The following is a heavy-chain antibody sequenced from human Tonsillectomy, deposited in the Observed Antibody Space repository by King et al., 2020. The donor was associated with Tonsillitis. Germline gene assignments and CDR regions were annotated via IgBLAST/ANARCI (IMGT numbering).Heavy chain of an antibody. D-gene: IGHD2-2*01. V-gene: IGHV3-9*01. CDR3: AKDSALGYCSSTSCSTQNWFDP. J-gene: IGHJ5*02. CDR1: GFTFDDYA. Sequence: VQLVESGGGLVQPGRSLRLSCAASGFTFDDYAMHWVRQAPGKGLEWVSGISWNSDNIDYADSVKGRFTISRDNAKNSLYLQMNSLRAEDTALYYCAKDSALGYCSSTSCSTQNWFDPWGQGTLVTVSS. CDR2: ISWNSDNI.